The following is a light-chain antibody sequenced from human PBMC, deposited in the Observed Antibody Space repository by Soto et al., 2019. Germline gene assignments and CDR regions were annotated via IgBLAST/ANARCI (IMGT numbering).Light chain of an antibody. CDR1: SXNIGAGYD. Sequence: QSVLTQPPSVSGAPGQRVTISCTGSSXNIGAGYDVNWYQQLPETAPKLLIFGDSNRPSGVPDRFSGSKSGTSASLVITGLQADDEADYYCRSNDKGLSGSDVFGTGTKVTVL. CDR2: GDS. J-gene: IGLJ1*01. CDR3: RSNDKGLSGSDV. V-gene: IGLV1-40*01.